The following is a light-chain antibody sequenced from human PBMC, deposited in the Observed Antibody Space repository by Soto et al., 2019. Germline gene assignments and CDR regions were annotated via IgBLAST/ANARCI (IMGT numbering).Light chain of an antibody. Sequence: IRMSQSPAAVRVHHGENATLSCRASQSVSSNLAWYQQKPGQAPRLLSYGASTRSTGIPARFSGSGSGTEFTLTISSLQSEDFAVYYCQQSGSSPRTFGHGTKVDI. V-gene: IGKV3-15*01. CDR2: GAS. CDR1: QSVSSN. J-gene: IGKJ1*01. CDR3: QQSGSSPRT.